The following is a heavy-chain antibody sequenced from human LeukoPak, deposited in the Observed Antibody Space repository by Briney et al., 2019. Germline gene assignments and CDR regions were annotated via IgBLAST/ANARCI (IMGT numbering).Heavy chain of an antibody. Sequence: PPETLSLTCAVYGGSFSGYYWSWIRQPPGKGLEWIGEISHSGSTNYTPSLKSRVTISVDTSKNQFSLKLSSVTAADTAVYYCAAQYSGYVRLDYWGQGTLVTVSS. V-gene: IGHV4-34*01. CDR1: GGSFSGYY. J-gene: IGHJ4*02. CDR2: ISHSGST. CDR3: AAQYSGYVRLDY. D-gene: IGHD5-12*01.